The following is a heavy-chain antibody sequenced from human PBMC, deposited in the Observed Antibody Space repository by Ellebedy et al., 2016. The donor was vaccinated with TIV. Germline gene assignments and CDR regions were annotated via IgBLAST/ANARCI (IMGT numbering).Heavy chain of an antibody. CDR3: AKNGIPSAYYYGLDV. D-gene: IGHD1-1*01. Sequence: PGGSLTLSCIGSGFTFGDYSLNWFRQAPGQGLEWVGFISSEAYGGTPEYAASLKGRFNISRDDSNSIAYLQMNSLKTEDTAVYYCAKNGIPSAYYYGLDVWGQGTTVTVSS. CDR2: ISSEAYGGTP. J-gene: IGHJ6*02. V-gene: IGHV3-49*03. CDR1: GFTFGDYS.